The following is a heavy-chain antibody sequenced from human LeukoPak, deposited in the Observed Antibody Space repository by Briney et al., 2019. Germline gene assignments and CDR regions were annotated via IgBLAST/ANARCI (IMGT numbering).Heavy chain of an antibody. CDR1: GYSFTSYW. CDR3: ASTYSSSSPNYYGMDV. J-gene: IGHJ6*02. CDR2: IYPGDSDT. V-gene: IGHV5-51*01. Sequence: GESLKISCKGSGYSFTSYWIGWVRQMPGKGLKWMGIIYPGDSDTRYSPSFQGQVTISADKSISTAYLQWSSLKASDTAMYYCASTYSSSSPNYYGMDVWGQGTTVTVSS. D-gene: IGHD6-13*01.